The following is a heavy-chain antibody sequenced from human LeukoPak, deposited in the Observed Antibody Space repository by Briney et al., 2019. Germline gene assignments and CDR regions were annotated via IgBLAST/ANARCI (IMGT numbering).Heavy chain of an antibody. J-gene: IGHJ4*02. Sequence: ASVKVSCKASGYTFTGYYMHWVRQAPGQGLEWMGWINPNSGGTNYAQKFQGRVIMTRDTSISTAYMELSRLRSDDTAVYYCARDQVTMVRGVIRYWGQGTLVTVSS. CDR2: INPNSGGT. D-gene: IGHD3-10*01. CDR3: ARDQVTMVRGVIRY. V-gene: IGHV1-2*02. CDR1: GYTFTGYY.